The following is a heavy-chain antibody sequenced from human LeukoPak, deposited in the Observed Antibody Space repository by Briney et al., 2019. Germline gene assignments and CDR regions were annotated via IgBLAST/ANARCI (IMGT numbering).Heavy chain of an antibody. Sequence: SETLSLTCTVSGGSISSYYWTWIRQPPGKRLEWIGYIYYSESTNYNPSLKSRVTISVDTSKNKFSLTLSSVTAADAAVYYGARGYSSGRVDYWGQGTLVTVSS. V-gene: IGHV4-59*01. CDR3: ARGYSSGRVDY. CDR1: GGSISSYY. D-gene: IGHD6-19*01. CDR2: IYYSEST. J-gene: IGHJ4*02.